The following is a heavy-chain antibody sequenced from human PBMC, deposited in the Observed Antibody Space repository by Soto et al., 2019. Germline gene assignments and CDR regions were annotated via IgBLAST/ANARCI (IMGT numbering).Heavy chain of an antibody. D-gene: IGHD2-2*01. CDR1: GYTFTSYG. CDR2: ISAYNGNT. Sequence: ASVKVSCKASGYTFTSYGISWVRQAPGQGLEWMGWISAYNGNTNYAQKLQGGVTMTTDTSTSTAYMELRSLRSDDTAVYYYARVGVPAAIGWFDPWGQGTLVTVSS. V-gene: IGHV1-18*01. J-gene: IGHJ5*02. CDR3: ARVGVPAAIGWFDP.